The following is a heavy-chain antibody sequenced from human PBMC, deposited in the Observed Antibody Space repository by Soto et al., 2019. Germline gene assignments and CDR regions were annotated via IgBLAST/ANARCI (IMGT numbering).Heavy chain of an antibody. CDR1: GYTFTSYG. CDR2: ISAYNGNT. Sequence: QVQLVQSGAEVKKPGASVKVSCKASGYTFTSYGISWVRQAPGQGLEWMGWISAYNGNTNYAQKLQGRVTMTTDTATSTADMELRSLRSDDTAVYYCARQNYYGSGSYAGIYGMDVWGQGTTVTVSS. J-gene: IGHJ6*02. D-gene: IGHD3-10*01. CDR3: ARQNYYGSGSYAGIYGMDV. V-gene: IGHV1-18*04.